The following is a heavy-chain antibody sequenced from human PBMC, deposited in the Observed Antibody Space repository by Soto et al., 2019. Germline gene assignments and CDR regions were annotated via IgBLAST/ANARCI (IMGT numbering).Heavy chain of an antibody. CDR3: ARVFLRYFDWSLRILSEYYYGMDV. Sequence: SETLSLTCTVSGGSISSGDYYWSWIRQPPGKGLEWIGYIYYSGSTYYNPSLKSRVTISVDTSKNQFSLKLSSVTAADTAVYYCARVFLRYFDWSLRILSEYYYGMDVWGQGTTVTVSS. CDR2: IYYSGST. V-gene: IGHV4-30-4*01. D-gene: IGHD3-9*01. CDR1: GGSISSGDYY. J-gene: IGHJ6*02.